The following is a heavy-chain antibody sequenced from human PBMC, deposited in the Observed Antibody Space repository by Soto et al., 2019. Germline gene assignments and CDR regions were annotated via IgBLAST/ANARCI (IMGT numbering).Heavy chain of an antibody. CDR1: DTFCNYV. CDR3: ARGGWLEGYNAPLYS. D-gene: IGHD6-19*01. J-gene: IGHJ4*02. V-gene: IGHV3-30*19. CDR2: VSTDKGTT. Sequence: SRSLSCRLDTFCNYVIRCGREAPPQRLEWVGSVSTDKGTTYNADSVQGYFTISRDTSKSTVYLHMSSLRPEDSGLYYCARGGWLEGYNAPLYSWGQGSLVTVSS.